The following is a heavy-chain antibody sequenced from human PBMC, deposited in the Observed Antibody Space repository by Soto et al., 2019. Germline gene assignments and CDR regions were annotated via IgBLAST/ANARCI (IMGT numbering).Heavy chain of an antibody. V-gene: IGHV4-59*01. CDR3: ARAPMVLTRSYFDS. D-gene: IGHD3-22*01. Sequence: PSETLSLTXTVSDGSISNFYWSWIRQPPGKGLEWIGYISSSGNTNYSPSLKSRVSISVDTSKNQFSLNLTSVTAADTAVYYCARAPMVLTRSYFDSWGQGTPVTVSS. CDR1: DGSISNFY. CDR2: ISSSGNT. J-gene: IGHJ4*02.